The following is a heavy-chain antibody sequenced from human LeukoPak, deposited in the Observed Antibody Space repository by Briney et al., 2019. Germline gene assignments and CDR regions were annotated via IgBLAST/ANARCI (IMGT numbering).Heavy chain of an antibody. J-gene: IGHJ4*02. Sequence: PSETLSLTCAVYGGSFSGYYWSWIRQPPGKGLEWIGEINHSGSTNYNPSLKSRVTIPVDTSKNQFSLKLSSVTAADTAVYYCARGPGFLHYFDYWGQGTLVTVSS. CDR3: ARGPGFLHYFDY. CDR1: GGSFSGYY. CDR2: INHSGST. V-gene: IGHV4-34*01.